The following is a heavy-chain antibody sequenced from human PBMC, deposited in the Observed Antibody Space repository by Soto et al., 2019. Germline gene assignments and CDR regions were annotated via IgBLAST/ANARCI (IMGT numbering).Heavy chain of an antibody. Sequence: SETRCLTCTVSGVSISSYYWSWIRQPPGKGLEWIGYIYYSGSTNYNPSLKSRVTISVDTSKNQFSLKLSSVTAADTAVYYCARDYCSSTSCYGFDYWGQGTLVTAPQ. D-gene: IGHD2-2*01. CDR2: IYYSGST. J-gene: IGHJ4*02. V-gene: IGHV4-59*01. CDR1: GVSISSYY. CDR3: ARDYCSSTSCYGFDY.